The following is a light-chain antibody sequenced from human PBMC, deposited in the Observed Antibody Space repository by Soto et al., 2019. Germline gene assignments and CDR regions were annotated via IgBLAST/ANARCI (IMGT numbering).Light chain of an antibody. CDR3: SSYTSSSTPVV. CDR2: DVS. CDR1: SSDVGGYNY. Sequence: HSDLTQPASGSGSPGQSSSISCTRTSSDVGGYNYVSWYQQHPGKAPKLMIYDVSNRPSGVSNRFSGSKSGNTASLTISGLQAEDEADYYCSSYTSSSTPVVFGGGTKVTVL. V-gene: IGLV2-14*01. J-gene: IGLJ2*01.